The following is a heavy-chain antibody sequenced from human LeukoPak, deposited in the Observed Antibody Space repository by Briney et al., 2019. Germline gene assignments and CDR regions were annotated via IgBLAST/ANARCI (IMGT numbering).Heavy chain of an antibody. D-gene: IGHD3-22*01. CDR3: ARDSDYYDSSGYYEKSNNFDY. J-gene: IGHJ4*02. CDR2: MNPNSGNT. Sequence: ASVKVSCKASGYTFTSYDINWVRQATGQGLEWMGWMNPNSGNTGYAQKFQGRVTITRNTSISTAYMELSSLRSEDTAVYYCARDSDYYDSSGYYEKSNNFDYWGQGTLVTVSS. V-gene: IGHV1-8*03. CDR1: GYTFTSYD.